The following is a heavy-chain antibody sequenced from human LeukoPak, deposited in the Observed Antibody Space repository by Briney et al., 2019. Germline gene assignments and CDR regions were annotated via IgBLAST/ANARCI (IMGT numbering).Heavy chain of an antibody. V-gene: IGHV1-18*01. J-gene: IGHJ4*02. CDR1: GYTFTSYG. D-gene: IGHD6-19*01. Sequence: ASVKVSCKASGYTFTSYGISWVRQAPGQGLEWVGWISTYNANTNYAQKLQGRVTMTTDTSTSTAYMELRSLRSDDTAVYYCARSQWLDPHFDYWGQGTLVTVSS. CDR3: ARSQWLDPHFDY. CDR2: ISTYNANT.